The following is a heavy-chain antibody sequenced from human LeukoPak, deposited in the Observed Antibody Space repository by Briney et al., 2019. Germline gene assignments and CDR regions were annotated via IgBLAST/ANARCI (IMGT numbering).Heavy chain of an antibody. CDR2: ITSGGDYI. CDR3: ARGHYDVLAASYKWTPDY. CDR1: GFTFNTFN. D-gene: IGHD3-9*01. J-gene: IGHJ4*02. V-gene: IGHV3-21*01. Sequence: PGGSLRLSCAASGFTFNTFNMNWVRRAPGKGLEWASSITSGGDYIYYADSVKGRFTTSRDNAKNSLSLQLNSLRVEDTAVYYCARGHYDVLAASYKWTPDYWGQGTLVTVSS.